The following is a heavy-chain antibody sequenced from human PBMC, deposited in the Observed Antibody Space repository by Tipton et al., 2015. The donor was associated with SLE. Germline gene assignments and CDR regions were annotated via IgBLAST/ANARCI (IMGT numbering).Heavy chain of an antibody. Sequence: TLSLTCAVYGGSFSGYYWSWIRQPPGKGLEWIGEINHSGSHNYNPSLKSRVTISVDTSKNQFSLKLSSVTAADTAVYHCAREEDDYQTGYWGQGTLVTVSS. V-gene: IGHV4-34*01. CDR1: GGSFSGYY. CDR3: AREEDDYQTGY. CDR2: INHSGSH. J-gene: IGHJ4*02. D-gene: IGHD2-2*01.